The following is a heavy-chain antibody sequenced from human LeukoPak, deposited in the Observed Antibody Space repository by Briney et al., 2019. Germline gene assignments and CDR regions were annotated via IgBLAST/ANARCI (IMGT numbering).Heavy chain of an antibody. CDR2: MKTDGTRI. D-gene: IGHD2-15*01. CDR1: GFRFSNSW. V-gene: IGHV3-74*01. Sequence: GGSLRLSCAASGFRFSNSWMYWVRQGPGKGPVWVSRMKTDGTRIEYADSVKGRFTVSRDNAKNSLDLQMNSLRDEDTGVYCCARGKSAYSIDSWGQGTLVTVSS. CDR3: ARGKSAYSIDS. J-gene: IGHJ4*02.